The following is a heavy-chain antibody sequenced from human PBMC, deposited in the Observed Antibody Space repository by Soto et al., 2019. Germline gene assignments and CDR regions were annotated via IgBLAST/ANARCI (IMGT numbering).Heavy chain of an antibody. Sequence: QVQLVESGGGVVQPGRSVRLSCAASGFTFRSYGMHWVRLAPGKGLEWVALIWYDGNNKYYADSVKGRFTISRDNSKNMLYLQINSLRAEDTAIYDCARLGGSGSYTVDYWGQGTLVTVSS. CDR1: GFTFRSYG. CDR3: ARLGGSGSYTVDY. V-gene: IGHV3-33*01. CDR2: IWYDGNNK. J-gene: IGHJ4*02. D-gene: IGHD3-10*01.